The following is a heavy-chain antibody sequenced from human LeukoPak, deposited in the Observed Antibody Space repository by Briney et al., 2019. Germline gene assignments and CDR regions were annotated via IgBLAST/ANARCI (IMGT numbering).Heavy chain of an antibody. Sequence: PGGSLRLSCAASGFTFSSYAMSWVRQAPGKGLEWVSAISGSGGCTYYADSVKGRFTISRDNSKYTVYLEMNSLRVEDTAMYYCSKERPEEYYASGSYFDYWGQGTLVTVSS. J-gene: IGHJ4*02. CDR1: GFTFSSYA. V-gene: IGHV3-23*01. CDR2: ISGSGGCT. CDR3: SKERPEEYYASGSYFDY. D-gene: IGHD3-10*01.